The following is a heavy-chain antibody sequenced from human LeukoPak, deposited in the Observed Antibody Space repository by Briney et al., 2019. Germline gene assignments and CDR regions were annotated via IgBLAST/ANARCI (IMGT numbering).Heavy chain of an antibody. Sequence: PGRSLRLSCAASGFTFSDYYMSWIRQAPGKGLEWVSYISSSSSYTNYADSVKGRFTISRDNAKNSLYLQMNSLRAEDTAVYYCARGGSSWYYFDYWGQGTLVTVSS. V-gene: IGHV3-11*05. J-gene: IGHJ4*02. CDR1: GFTFSDYY. CDR2: ISSSSSYT. D-gene: IGHD6-13*01. CDR3: ARGGSSWYYFDY.